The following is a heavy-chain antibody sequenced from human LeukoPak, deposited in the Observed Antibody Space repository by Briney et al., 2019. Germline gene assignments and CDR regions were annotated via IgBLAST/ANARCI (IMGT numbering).Heavy chain of an antibody. CDR3: AKDIIVVVPAAISY. CDR2: ISGSGGST. D-gene: IGHD2-2*02. V-gene: IGHV3-23*01. CDR1: GFTFSSYA. J-gene: IGHJ4*02. Sequence: GRSLRLSSAPSGFTFSSYAMSWVRQAPGKGLEWVSAISGSGGSTYYADSVKGRFTISRDNSKNTLYLQMNSLRAEDTAVYYCAKDIIVVVPAAISYWGQGTLVTVSS.